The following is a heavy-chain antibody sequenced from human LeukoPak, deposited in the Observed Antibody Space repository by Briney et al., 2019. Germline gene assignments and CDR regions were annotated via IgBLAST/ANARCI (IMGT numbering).Heavy chain of an antibody. CDR2: IRSKANSYAT. V-gene: IGHV3-73*01. Sequence: PGGSLKLSCAASGFTFSGSAMHWVRQAPGKGLEWVGRIRSKANSYATAYAASVKGRFTISRDDSKNTAYLQMNSLKTEDTAVYYCTRDWDLSTKQYKYYFDYWGQGTLVTVSS. CDR1: GFTFSGSA. CDR3: TRDWDLSTKQYKYYFDY. D-gene: IGHD1-1*01. J-gene: IGHJ4*02.